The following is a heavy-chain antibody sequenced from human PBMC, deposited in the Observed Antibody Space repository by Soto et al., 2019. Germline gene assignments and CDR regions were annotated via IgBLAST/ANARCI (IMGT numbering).Heavy chain of an antibody. CDR1: GFTLRSYS. J-gene: IGHJ2*01. D-gene: IGHD2-2*02. CDR2: ISSISTI. CDR3: ARDDTVVVPAAIRSWYFDL. Sequence: GGSLRLSCASSGFTLRSYSMNCVRQAPKKGLEWISYISSISTIYYADSVKGRFTISRDNAKNSLYLQMNSLRAEDTAVYYCARDDTVVVPAAIRSWYFDLWGRGTLVTVS. V-gene: IGHV3-48*01.